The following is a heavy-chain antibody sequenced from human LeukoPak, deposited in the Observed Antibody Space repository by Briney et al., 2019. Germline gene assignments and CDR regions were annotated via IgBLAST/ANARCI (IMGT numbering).Heavy chain of an antibody. Sequence: GGSLRLSCAASGSTFSSYSMNWVRQAPGKGLEWVSYISSSSSTIYYADSVKGRFTISRDNAKNSLYLQMNSLRAEDTAVYYCARDRSYYDYWGQGTLVTVSS. CDR2: ISSSSSTI. V-gene: IGHV3-48*04. CDR3: ARDRSYYDY. J-gene: IGHJ4*02. CDR1: GSTFSSYS.